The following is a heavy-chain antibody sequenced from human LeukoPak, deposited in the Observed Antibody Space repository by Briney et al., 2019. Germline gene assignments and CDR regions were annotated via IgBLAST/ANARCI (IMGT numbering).Heavy chain of an antibody. J-gene: IGHJ4*02. CDR2: MNPSNNYT. CDR3: ARVGGSGSYGADF. CDR1: GYTFTEFD. V-gene: IGHV1-8*01. Sequence: ASVEVSCKTSGYTFTEFDINWVRQATGQGLEWMGWMNPSNNYTGYAQKFEGRVSMTRITSISTAYMELSSLTSDDTAVYYCARVGGSGSYGADFWGQGTLVTVSS. D-gene: IGHD3-10*01.